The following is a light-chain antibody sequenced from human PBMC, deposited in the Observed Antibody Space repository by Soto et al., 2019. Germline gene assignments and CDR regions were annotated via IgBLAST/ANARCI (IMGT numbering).Light chain of an antibody. CDR3: QQYYITPLA. Sequence: DIVMTQSPDSLAVSLGERATIDCKSSQSVLYSSNNKNYLAWYQQKPGQPPKLLIYWASTRESGVPDRFSGSGSGTDFTLTISSLRPEDVAVYYCQQYYITPLAFGGGTKVEIK. J-gene: IGKJ4*01. CDR2: WAS. V-gene: IGKV4-1*01. CDR1: QSVLYSSNNKNY.